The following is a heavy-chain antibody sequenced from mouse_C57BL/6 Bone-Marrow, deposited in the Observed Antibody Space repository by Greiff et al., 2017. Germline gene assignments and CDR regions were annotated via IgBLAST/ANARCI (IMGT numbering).Heavy chain of an antibody. J-gene: IGHJ4*01. V-gene: IGHV1-39*01. D-gene: IGHD2-2*01. CDR3: AREGHGGYGYDEAMDY. Sequence: VQLKQSGPELVKPGASVKISCKASGYSFTDYNMNWVKQSNGKSLEWIGVINPNYGTTSYNQKFKGKATLTVDQSSSKAYMQLNSLTSEDSAVYYCAREGHGGYGYDEAMDYWGQGTSVTVSS. CDR2: INPNYGTT. CDR1: GYSFTDYN.